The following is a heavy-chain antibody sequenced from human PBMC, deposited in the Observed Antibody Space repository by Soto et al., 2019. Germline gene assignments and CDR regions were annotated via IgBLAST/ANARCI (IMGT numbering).Heavy chain of an antibody. J-gene: IGHJ6*02. CDR3: AGTSSSSRFYYYGMDV. Sequence: ESLKISCKGSGYSFTSYWIGWVRQMPGKGLEWMGIIYPGDSDTRYSPSFQGQVTISADKSISTAYLQWSSLKASDTAMYYCAGTSSSSRFYYYGMDVWGQGTTVTVYS. CDR2: IYPGDSDT. CDR1: GYSFTSYW. D-gene: IGHD6-6*01. V-gene: IGHV5-51*01.